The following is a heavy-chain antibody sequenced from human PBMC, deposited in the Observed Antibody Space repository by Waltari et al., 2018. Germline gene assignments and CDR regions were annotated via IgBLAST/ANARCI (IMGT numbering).Heavy chain of an antibody. CDR3: ARTPGLEDTATYSYMDV. CDR2: SNPSGGST. V-gene: IGHV1-46*01. J-gene: IGHJ6*03. D-gene: IGHD5-18*01. CDR1: GYTFTSYY. Sequence: QVQLVQSGAEVKKPGASVKVSCKASGYTFTSYYMHWVRQAPGQGLEWMGISNPSGGSTSYEQKFQGRVTMTRDTSTSTVYMELSSLRSEDTAVYYCARTPGLEDTATYSYMDVWGKGTTVTVSS.